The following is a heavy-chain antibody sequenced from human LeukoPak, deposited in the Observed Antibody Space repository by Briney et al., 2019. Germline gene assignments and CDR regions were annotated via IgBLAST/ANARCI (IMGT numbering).Heavy chain of an antibody. Sequence: PGGSLRLSCAASGFTFDDYAMHWVRQAPGKGLEWVSGISWHSGSIGYADSVKGRFTISRDNAKNSLYLQMNSLRAEDTALYYCAIDTGYDSSGYYDYWGQGTLVTVSS. CDR2: ISWHSGSI. CDR3: AIDTGYDSSGYYDY. J-gene: IGHJ4*02. V-gene: IGHV3-9*01. D-gene: IGHD3-22*01. CDR1: GFTFDDYA.